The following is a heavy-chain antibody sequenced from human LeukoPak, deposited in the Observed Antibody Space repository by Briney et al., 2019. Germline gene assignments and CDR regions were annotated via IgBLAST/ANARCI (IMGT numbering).Heavy chain of an antibody. CDR3: ARYSSSWHY. J-gene: IGHJ4*02. Sequence: PGGSLRLSCAASGFTFSSYWMSWVRQAPAKGLEWVANINYDGGEKYYVGSVKGRFTISRDNAKNSLYLQMNSLRAEDTAVYYCARYSSSWHYWGQGTLVTVSS. D-gene: IGHD6-13*01. CDR2: INYDGGEK. V-gene: IGHV3-7*01. CDR1: GFTFSSYW.